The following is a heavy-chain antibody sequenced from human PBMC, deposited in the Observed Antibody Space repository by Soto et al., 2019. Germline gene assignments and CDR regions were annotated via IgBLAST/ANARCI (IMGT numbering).Heavy chain of an antibody. D-gene: IGHD7-27*01. CDR1: GGSFSGYY. V-gene: IGHV4-34*01. CDR3: ARGWGRIFDY. J-gene: IGHJ4*02. CDR2: IIHSGST. Sequence: QVQLQQWGAGLLKPSETLSLTCAVYGGSFSGYYWNWIRQPPGKGLEGIGEIIHSGSTNYNPSLKSRVTLSADTSKIQFSLKLSSVTAADTAVYYCARGWGRIFDYWGQGTMVTVSS.